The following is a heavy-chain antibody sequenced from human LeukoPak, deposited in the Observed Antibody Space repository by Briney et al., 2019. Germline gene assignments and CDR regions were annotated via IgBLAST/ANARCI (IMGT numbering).Heavy chain of an antibody. Sequence: GGSLRLSCAASGFTFTRHWMHWVRQAPGKGLEWVSRIKTDGTNTIYADFVEGRFTISRDNARNTLYLQMSSLRAEDTAVYYCARGGSGSYFFDYWGQGTLVTVSS. CDR3: ARGGSGSYFFDY. D-gene: IGHD1-26*01. V-gene: IGHV3-74*01. J-gene: IGHJ4*02. CDR2: IKTDGTNT. CDR1: GFTFTRHW.